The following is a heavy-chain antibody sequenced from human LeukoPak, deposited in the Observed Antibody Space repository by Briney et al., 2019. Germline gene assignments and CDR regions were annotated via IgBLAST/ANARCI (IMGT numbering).Heavy chain of an antibody. V-gene: IGHV3-74*01. CDR2: ISTDGIIT. Sequence: GGSLRLSCAASGFTFSRYWMHWIRQAPGKGLVWVSRISTDGIITNYADSVKGRFTISRDNAKNTLYLQMNSLRAEDTAVYYCARVGSGWYHWGQGTLVTVSS. CDR1: GFTFSRYW. J-gene: IGHJ5*02. D-gene: IGHD6-19*01. CDR3: ARVGSGWYH.